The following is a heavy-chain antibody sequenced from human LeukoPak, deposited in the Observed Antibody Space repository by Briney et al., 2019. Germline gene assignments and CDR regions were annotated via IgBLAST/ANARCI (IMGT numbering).Heavy chain of an antibody. CDR3: ARGSIVGATFDYFDH. V-gene: IGHV1-18*01. D-gene: IGHD1-26*01. CDR2: ISAYNGNT. Sequence: ASVKVSCKASGYTFTSYGISWVRQAPGQGLEWMGWISAYNGNTNYAQKLQGRVTMTTDTSTSTAYMELRSLRSDDTAVYYCARGSIVGATFDYFDHWGQGTLVTVSS. CDR1: GYTFTSYG. J-gene: IGHJ4*02.